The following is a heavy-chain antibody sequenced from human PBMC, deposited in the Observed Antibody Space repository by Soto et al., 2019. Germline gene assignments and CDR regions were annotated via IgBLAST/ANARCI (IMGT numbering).Heavy chain of an antibody. CDR1: GFTFSTYW. V-gene: IGHV3-7*05. J-gene: IGHJ5*02. CDR2: IKQDGSEQ. D-gene: IGHD4-17*01. Sequence: EVQLVESGGGLVQRGGSLRLSCAASGFTFSTYWMNWVRQAPGKGLEWVATIKQDGSEQYYVDSVKGRFAISRDNAKNSLSLQMNSLRAEDTALYYCARGHHGDYAWGQGTQVTVSS. CDR3: ARGHHGDYA.